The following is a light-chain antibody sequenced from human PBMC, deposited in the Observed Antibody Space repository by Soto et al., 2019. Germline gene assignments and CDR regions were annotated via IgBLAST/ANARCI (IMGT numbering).Light chain of an antibody. CDR3: QQYNDWPQ. Sequence: EIVMTQSPANMSVSPGETATLSCRASQGVATSLAWYQQKPGQAPRLLIYGASTRATGIPTRFSGSGSGTEFTLTISSLQSEDFGVYYCQQYNDWPQIGHGTKVDI. CDR1: QGVATS. V-gene: IGKV3-15*01. J-gene: IGKJ1*01. CDR2: GAS.